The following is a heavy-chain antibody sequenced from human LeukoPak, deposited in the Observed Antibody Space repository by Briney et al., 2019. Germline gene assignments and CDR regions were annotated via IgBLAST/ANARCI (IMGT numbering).Heavy chain of an antibody. Sequence: GGSLRLSCAASGFTFSSYALNWVRQAPGKGLEWVSFISSSSSYIYYADSVKGRFTISRDNAKNSLYLQMNSLRAEDTAVYYCARVAPHVDYWGQGTLVTVSS. CDR3: ARVAPHVDY. J-gene: IGHJ4*02. V-gene: IGHV3-21*01. CDR1: GFTFSSYA. CDR2: ISSSSSYI.